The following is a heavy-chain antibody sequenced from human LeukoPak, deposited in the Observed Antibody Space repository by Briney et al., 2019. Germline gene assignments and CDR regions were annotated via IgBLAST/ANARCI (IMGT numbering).Heavy chain of an antibody. CDR1: GGSISSGDYY. D-gene: IGHD6-13*01. CDR3: ARAIAAAGDFDY. Sequence: SQTLSLTCTVSGGSISSGDYYWSWIRQPPGKGLEWIGRIYTSGSTNYNPSLKSRVTMSVDTSKNQFSLKLSSVTAADTAVHYCARAIAAAGDFDYWGQGTLVTVSS. V-gene: IGHV4-61*02. J-gene: IGHJ4*02. CDR2: IYTSGST.